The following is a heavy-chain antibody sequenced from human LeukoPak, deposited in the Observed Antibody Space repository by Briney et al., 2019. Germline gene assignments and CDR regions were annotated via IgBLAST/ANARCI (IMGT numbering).Heavy chain of an antibody. CDR2: INPNSGGT. CDR1: GYTFTGYY. V-gene: IGHV1-2*02. D-gene: IGHD2-2*01. J-gene: IGHJ3*02. CDR3: ARGSNSRYSTSAFDI. Sequence: GASVKVSCKASGYTFTGYYMHWVRQAPGQGLEWMGWINPNSGGTNYAQKFQGRVTMTRDTSISTAYMELSRLRSDDTAVYYCARGSNSRYSTSAFDIWGQGTMVTVSS.